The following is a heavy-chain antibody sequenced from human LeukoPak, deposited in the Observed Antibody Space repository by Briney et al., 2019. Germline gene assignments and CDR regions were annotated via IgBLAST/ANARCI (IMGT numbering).Heavy chain of an antibody. Sequence: SETLSLTCTVSGGSISSSSYYWGWIRQPPGKGLEWIGSIYYSGSTYYNPSLKSRVTISVDTSKNQFSLKLSSVTAADTAVYYCARVLRDSYGHDYWGQGTLVTVSS. J-gene: IGHJ4*02. CDR2: IYYSGST. D-gene: IGHD5-18*01. CDR1: GGSISSSSYY. V-gene: IGHV4-39*07. CDR3: ARVLRDSYGHDY.